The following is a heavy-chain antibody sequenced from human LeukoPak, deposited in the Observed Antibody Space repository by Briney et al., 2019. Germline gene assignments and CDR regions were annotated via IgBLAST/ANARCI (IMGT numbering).Heavy chain of an antibody. Sequence: SETLSLTCAVYGGSFSGYYWSWIRQPPGKGLEWIGEINHSGSTNYNPSLKSRVTISVDTSKNQFSLKLSSVTAADTAVYYCARGRRGIAVAGKQLNYFDYWGQGTLVTVSS. D-gene: IGHD6-19*01. J-gene: IGHJ4*02. V-gene: IGHV4-34*01. CDR1: GGSFSGYY. CDR3: ARGRRGIAVAGKQLNYFDY. CDR2: INHSGST.